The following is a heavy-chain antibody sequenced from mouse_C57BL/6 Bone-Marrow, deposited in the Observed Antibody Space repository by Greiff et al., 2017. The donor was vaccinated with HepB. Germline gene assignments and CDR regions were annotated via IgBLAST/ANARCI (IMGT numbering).Heavy chain of an antibody. J-gene: IGHJ2*01. CDR1: GYTFTSYG. Sequence: LVESGAELARPGASVKLSCKASGYTFTSYGISWVKQRTGQGLEWIGEIYPRSGNTYYNEKFKGKATLTADKSSSTAYMELRSLTSEDSAVYFCARYDGYFYYFDYWGQGTTLTVSS. V-gene: IGHV1-81*01. CDR2: IYPRSGNT. D-gene: IGHD2-3*01. CDR3: ARYDGYFYYFDY.